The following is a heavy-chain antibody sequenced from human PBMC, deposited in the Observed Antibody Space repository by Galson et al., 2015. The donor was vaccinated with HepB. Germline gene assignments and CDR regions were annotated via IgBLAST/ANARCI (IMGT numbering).Heavy chain of an antibody. J-gene: IGHJ4*02. CDR3: AKDDAGIGMSY. D-gene: IGHD6-13*01. Sequence: SLRLSCAASGFIFGSYWMSWVRQAPGKGLEWVANIKLDGRDKSFVASVKGRFTISRDNAKNSLYLQMNNLRAEDTAIYYCAKDDAGIGMSYWGRGTLVTVFS. CDR1: GFIFGSYW. V-gene: IGHV3-7*03. CDR2: IKLDGRDK.